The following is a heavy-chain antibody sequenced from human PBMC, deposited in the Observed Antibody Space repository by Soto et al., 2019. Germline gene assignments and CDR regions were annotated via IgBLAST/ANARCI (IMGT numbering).Heavy chain of an antibody. CDR2: IKSKTDGGTT. J-gene: IGHJ4*02. V-gene: IGHV3-15*01. D-gene: IGHD6-6*01. Sequence: GGSLRLSCAASGFTFSNAWMSWVRQAPGKGLEWVGRIKSKTDGGTTDYAAPVKGRFTISRDDSKNTLYLQMNSLKTEDTAVYYCTTCCSSRFLQLDYWGQGTLVTVSS. CDR3: TTCCSSRFLQLDY. CDR1: GFTFSNAW.